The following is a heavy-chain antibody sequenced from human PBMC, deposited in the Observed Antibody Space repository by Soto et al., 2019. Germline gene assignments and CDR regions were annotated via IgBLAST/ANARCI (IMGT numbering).Heavy chain of an antibody. J-gene: IGHJ6*02. Sequence: QVQLVQSGAEVKKPGASVKVSCKASGYTFTSYDINWVRQATGQGLEWMGWMNPNSGNTGYAQKFQGRVTMTRNTSISTAYMELSSLRSEDTAVYYCARGSPYVLRFLEWLAPYYYYGMDVWGQGTTVTVSS. CDR3: ARGSPYVLRFLEWLAPYYYYGMDV. V-gene: IGHV1-8*01. CDR1: GYTFTSYD. D-gene: IGHD3-3*01. CDR2: MNPNSGNT.